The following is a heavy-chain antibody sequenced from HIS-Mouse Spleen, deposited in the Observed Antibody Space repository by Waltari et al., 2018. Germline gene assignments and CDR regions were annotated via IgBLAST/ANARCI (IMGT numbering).Heavy chain of an antibody. CDR3: ARGRRYYGSGSYGSFDY. J-gene: IGHJ4*02. Sequence: QLQLQESGPGLVKPSETLSLTCTVSGGSISSSSYYWGWIRQPPGKGLEWIGSIYYSGGPYYNPSLKGRVTISVDPSKNQFSLKLRSVTAADTAVYYCARGRRYYGSGSYGSFDYWGQGTLVTVSS. CDR2: IYYSGGP. V-gene: IGHV4-39*07. CDR1: GGSISSSSYY. D-gene: IGHD3-10*01.